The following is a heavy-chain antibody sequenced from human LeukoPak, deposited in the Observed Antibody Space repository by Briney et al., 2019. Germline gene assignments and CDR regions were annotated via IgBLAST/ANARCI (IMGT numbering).Heavy chain of an antibody. Sequence: SETLSLTCAVYGGSFSGYYWSWIRQPAGKGLEWIGRIYTSGSTNYNPSLKSRVTMSVDTSKNQFSLKLSSVTAADTAVYYCARDLEGEFDYWGQGTLVTVSS. V-gene: IGHV4-4*07. CDR2: IYTSGST. CDR1: GGSFSGYY. J-gene: IGHJ4*02. CDR3: ARDLEGEFDY. D-gene: IGHD3-16*01.